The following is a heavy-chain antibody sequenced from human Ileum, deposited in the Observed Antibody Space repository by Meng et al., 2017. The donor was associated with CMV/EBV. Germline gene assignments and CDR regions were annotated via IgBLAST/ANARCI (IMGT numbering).Heavy chain of an antibody. D-gene: IGHD2-2*01. CDR2: INHSGST. CDR1: GGSFSGYY. J-gene: IGHJ6*02. Sequence: GPLRLPCAVYGGSFSGYYWSWIRQPPGKGLEWIGEINHSGSTNYNPSLKSRVTISVDTSKNQFSLKLSSVTAADTAVYYCASSLYCSSTSCSGMDVWGQGTTVTVSS. CDR3: ASSLYCSSTSCSGMDV. V-gene: IGHV4-34*01.